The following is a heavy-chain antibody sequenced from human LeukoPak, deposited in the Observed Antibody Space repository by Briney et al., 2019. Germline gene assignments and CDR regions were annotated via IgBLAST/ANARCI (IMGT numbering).Heavy chain of an antibody. CDR2: IKQDGSEK. J-gene: IGHJ4*02. V-gene: IGHV3-7*01. CDR3: AKDPARSSPYYFDY. CDR1: GFTFSSYW. D-gene: IGHD2-2*01. Sequence: PGGSLRLSCAASGFTFSSYWMSWVRQAPGKGLEWVANIKQDGSEKYYVDSVKGRFTISRDNTKNSRYLQMNSLTAEDTAVYYCAKDPARSSPYYFDYWGQGTLVTVSS.